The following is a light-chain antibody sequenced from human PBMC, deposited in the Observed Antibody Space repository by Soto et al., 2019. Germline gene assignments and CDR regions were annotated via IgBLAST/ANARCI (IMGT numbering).Light chain of an antibody. V-gene: IGLV1-44*01. CDR1: TSNIESHP. Sequence: QSVLTQPPSASGTPGQRITISCPGGTSNIESHPVNWFQQVPGAAPKLLIITNNQRPSGVPDRFSGSKSGASASLAISGLQSEDEATYYCATWDDSRNGVFGTGTKVTVL. CDR2: TNN. CDR3: ATWDDSRNGV. J-gene: IGLJ1*01.